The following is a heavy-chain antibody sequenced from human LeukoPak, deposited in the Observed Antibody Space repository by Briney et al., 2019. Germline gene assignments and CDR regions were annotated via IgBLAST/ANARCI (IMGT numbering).Heavy chain of an antibody. CDR2: INHSGST. V-gene: IGHV4-34*01. Sequence: SETLSLTCAVYGGSFSGYYWSWIRQPPGKGLEWIGEINHSGSTNYNPSLKSRVTISVDTSKNQFSLKLTSVTAADTAVYYCARDTSVVVPAAIRGYYYYGMDVWGQGTTVTVSS. CDR1: GGSFSGYY. D-gene: IGHD2-2*02. J-gene: IGHJ6*02. CDR3: ARDTSVVVPAAIRGYYYYGMDV.